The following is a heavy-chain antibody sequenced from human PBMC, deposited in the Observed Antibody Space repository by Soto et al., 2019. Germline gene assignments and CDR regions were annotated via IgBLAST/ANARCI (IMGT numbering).Heavy chain of an antibody. V-gene: IGHV3-23*01. CDR2: ISGSGSTT. CDR3: VTRSRGLQSSPPRLDS. D-gene: IGHD4-4*01. CDR1: GLTFSGYG. J-gene: IGHJ4*02. Sequence: EVQLLESGGGLVQPGGSLRLSCAASGLTFSGYGMSWVRQAPGTGLEWVSAISGSGSTTYYADSVKGRFTISRDDSKNILCLQMNSLRAEDTAVYYCVTRSRGLQSSPPRLDSWGQGTLVTVSS.